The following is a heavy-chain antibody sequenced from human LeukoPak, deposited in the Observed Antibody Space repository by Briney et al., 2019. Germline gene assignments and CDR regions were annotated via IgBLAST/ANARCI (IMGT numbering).Heavy chain of an antibody. Sequence: GRSLRLSCAASGFSFSSYAMHWVRQAPGKGLEWVAVISHDGSNKYYADSVKGRFTISRDNSKNTLFLQMNSLRAEDTAVYYCAKDTFIVGATHGSSGMDVWGQGTTVTVSS. D-gene: IGHD1-26*01. J-gene: IGHJ6*02. CDR3: AKDTFIVGATHGSSGMDV. CDR1: GFSFSSYA. V-gene: IGHV3-30*18. CDR2: ISHDGSNK.